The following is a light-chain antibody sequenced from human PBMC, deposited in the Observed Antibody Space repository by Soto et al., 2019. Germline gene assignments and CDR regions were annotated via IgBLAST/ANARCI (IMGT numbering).Light chain of an antibody. J-gene: IGKJ3*01. CDR1: QSIRNY. CDR3: QQSYTAVFT. CDR2: GAS. Sequence: DIPMTQSPSSLSASVGDRVTITCRASQSIRNYLNWYQQKPGKVPNLLIYGASSLQSGVPSRFSGSGSETDFTLTINNLQPEDVATYYCQQSYTAVFTFGPGTKVDIK. V-gene: IGKV1-39*01.